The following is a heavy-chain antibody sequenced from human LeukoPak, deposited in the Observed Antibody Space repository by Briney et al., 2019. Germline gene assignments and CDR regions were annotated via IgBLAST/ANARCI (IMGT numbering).Heavy chain of an antibody. Sequence: GGSLRLSCAASGFTFSSYSMNWVRQAPGKGLEWVSSISSSSSYIYYADSVKGRFTISRDNAKNPLYLQMNSLRAEDTAVYYCARCPGIAAAGWGYYFDYWGQGTLVTVSS. CDR3: ARCPGIAAAGWGYYFDY. V-gene: IGHV3-21*04. D-gene: IGHD6-13*01. CDR1: GFTFSSYS. CDR2: ISSSSSYI. J-gene: IGHJ4*02.